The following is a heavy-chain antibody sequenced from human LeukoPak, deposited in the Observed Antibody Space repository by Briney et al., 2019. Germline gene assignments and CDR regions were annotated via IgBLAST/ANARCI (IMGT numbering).Heavy chain of an antibody. CDR2: INHSGST. V-gene: IGHV4-34*01. J-gene: IGHJ4*02. CDR1: GGSFSGYY. CDR3: ARGPPRRRHRRGYDY. D-gene: IGHD3-3*01. Sequence: SETLSLTCAVYGGSFSGYYWSWIRQPPGEGLEWIGEINHSGSTNYNPSLKSRVTISVDTSKNQFSLKLSSVTAADTAVYYCARGPPRRRHRRGYDYWGQGTLVTVSS.